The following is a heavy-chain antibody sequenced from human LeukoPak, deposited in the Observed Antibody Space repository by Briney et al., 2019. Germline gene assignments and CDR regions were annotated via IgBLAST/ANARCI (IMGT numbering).Heavy chain of an antibody. CDR2: VSSDGGTK. Sequence: PGGSLRLSCTASKFTFSNYGMQWVRQAPGKGLEWVAVVSSDGGTKYYADSVKGRFTISRDNSRNTMHLQMDSLRAEDTAVYYCARLYCSGGSCYDYWGQGTLVTVSS. V-gene: IGHV3-30*03. J-gene: IGHJ4*02. CDR3: ARLYCSGGSCYDY. D-gene: IGHD2-15*01. CDR1: KFTFSNYG.